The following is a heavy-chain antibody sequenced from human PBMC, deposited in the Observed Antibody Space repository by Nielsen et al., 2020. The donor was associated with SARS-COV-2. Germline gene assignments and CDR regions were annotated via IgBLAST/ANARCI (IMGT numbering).Heavy chain of an antibody. CDR2: ISSSGSTI. CDR3: ARAGRSYYYGMDV. J-gene: IGHJ6*02. CDR1: GFTFSSYS. Sequence: GESLKISCAASGFTFSSYSMNWVRQAPGKGLEWVSYISSSGSTIYYADSVKGRFTISRDNAKNSLYLQMNSLRAEDTAVYYCARAGRSYYYGMDVWGQGTTVTVSS. V-gene: IGHV3-48*04.